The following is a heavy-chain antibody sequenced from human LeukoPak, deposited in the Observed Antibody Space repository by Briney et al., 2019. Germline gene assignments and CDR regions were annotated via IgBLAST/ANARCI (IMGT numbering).Heavy chain of an antibody. Sequence: GRSLRLSCATSGFSFTAYGLHWVRQAPGMGLEWVAVAWVDGNNKFYADSVKGRFTISRDNSRSTLYLHMNSLRDDDTAVYYCAKAARLGPSHFDYWGRGTLVTVSS. V-gene: IGHV3-33*03. CDR2: AWVDGNNK. CDR3: AKAARLGPSHFDY. CDR1: GFSFTAYG. J-gene: IGHJ4*02. D-gene: IGHD6-25*01.